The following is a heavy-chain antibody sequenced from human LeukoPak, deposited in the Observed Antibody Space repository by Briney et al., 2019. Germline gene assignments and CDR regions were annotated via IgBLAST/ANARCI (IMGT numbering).Heavy chain of an antibody. J-gene: IGHJ4*02. V-gene: IGHV1-46*01. Sequence: ASVKVSCKASGYTFTSYWMHWVRQVPGQGLEWMGIINPSGGSTSYSQKFQGRVTMTRDTSTTTVYMEMSSLRSEDTAVYYCTRGGDCESSSWCPFDYWGQGTLVTVSS. D-gene: IGHD6-13*01. CDR2: INPSGGST. CDR3: TRGGDCESSSWCPFDY. CDR1: GYTFTSYW.